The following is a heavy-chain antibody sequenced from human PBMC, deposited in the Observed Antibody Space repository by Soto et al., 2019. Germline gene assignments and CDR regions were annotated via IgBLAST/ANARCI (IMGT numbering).Heavy chain of an antibody. CDR3: ATNARFLEWLPPFDY. Sequence: QVQLQESGPGLVKPSQTLSLTCTVSGGSISSGGYYWSWIRQHPGKGLEWIGYIYYSGSTYYNPSLKIRVNISVDTSKNQFSLKLSSVTAADTAVYYCATNARFLEWLPPFDYWGQGTLVTVSS. V-gene: IGHV4-31*03. D-gene: IGHD3-3*01. CDR2: IYYSGST. J-gene: IGHJ4*02. CDR1: GGSISSGGYY.